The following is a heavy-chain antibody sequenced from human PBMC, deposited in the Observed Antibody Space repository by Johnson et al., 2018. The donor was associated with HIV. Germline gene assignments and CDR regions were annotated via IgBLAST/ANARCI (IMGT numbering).Heavy chain of an antibody. V-gene: IGHV3-11*04. J-gene: IGHJ3*02. Sequence: QVQLVESGGGLVKPGGSLRLSCAASGFTFSDYYMSWIRQAPGKGLEWLSYISRSGITVYYADAVRGRFSISRDNTKHSLYLQMNSLRAEDTALYYCARDRGYWDAFDIWGQGTVVTVSS. CDR2: ISRSGITV. D-gene: IGHD3-22*01. CDR3: ARDRGYWDAFDI. CDR1: GFTFSDYY.